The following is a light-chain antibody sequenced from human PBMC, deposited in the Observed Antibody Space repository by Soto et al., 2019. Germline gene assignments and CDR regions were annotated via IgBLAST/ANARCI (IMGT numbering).Light chain of an antibody. J-gene: IGLJ1*01. CDR3: SSYTSSSIHYV. CDR1: SSDVGGYNY. V-gene: IGLV2-14*01. CDR2: EVS. Sequence: QSVLTQPASVSGSPGQSITISCTGTSSDVGGYNYVSWYQQHPGKAPKLMIYEVSNRPSGASTRFSGSKSGNTASLTICGLQAEDEPDSYCSSYTSSSIHYVLGTGTKVNVL.